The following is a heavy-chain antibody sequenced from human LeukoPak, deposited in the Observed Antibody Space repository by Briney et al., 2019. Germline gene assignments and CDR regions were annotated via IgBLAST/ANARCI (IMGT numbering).Heavy chain of an antibody. D-gene: IGHD3-10*01. J-gene: IGHJ4*02. CDR1: GVTFSSCA. V-gene: IGHV3-23*01. CDR2: ISGTGDGT. Sequence: SGGSLRLSCAASGVTFSSCAMKGVRQAPGKGLEWVSVISGTGDGTYYADSVKGRFTISRDNSKNTLYLQMNSLRAEDTAVYYCAKGANYYGSGSYLDYWGQGTLVTVSS. CDR3: AKGANYYGSGSYLDY.